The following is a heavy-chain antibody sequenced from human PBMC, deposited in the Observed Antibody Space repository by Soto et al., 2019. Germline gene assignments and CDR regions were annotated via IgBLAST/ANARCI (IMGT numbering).Heavy chain of an antibody. D-gene: IGHD4-17*01. V-gene: IGHV3-30*18. CDR2: ISYDGSNK. CDR1: GFTFSSYG. CDR3: AKSYGDYVLYYYYYYMDV. J-gene: IGHJ6*03. Sequence: GGSLRLSCAASGFTFSSYGMHWVRQAPGKGLEWVAVISYDGSNKYYADSVKGRFTISRDNSKNTLYLQMNSLRAEDTAVYYCAKSYGDYVLYYYYYYMDVWGKGTTVTVSS.